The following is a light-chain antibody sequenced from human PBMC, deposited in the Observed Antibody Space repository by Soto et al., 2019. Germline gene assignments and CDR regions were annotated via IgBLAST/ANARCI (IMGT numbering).Light chain of an antibody. Sequence: EIVMTQSPATLSVSPGERATLSCRASQSVSSNLAWYQQKPGQVPRLLIYGASTRATGIPARFSGSGPGTDFTLTISSLQSEDFAVYCCQHYNNWPSFGQGTKLEIK. CDR1: QSVSSN. V-gene: IGKV3-15*01. CDR3: QHYNNWPS. J-gene: IGKJ2*03. CDR2: GAS.